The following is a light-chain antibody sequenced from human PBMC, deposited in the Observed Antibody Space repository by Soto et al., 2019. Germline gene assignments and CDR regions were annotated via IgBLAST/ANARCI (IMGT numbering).Light chain of an antibody. CDR2: DAS. J-gene: IGKJ1*01. CDR1: QDIATY. V-gene: IGKV1-33*01. Sequence: DIQMTQSPSSLSASVGNRFTITFHAIQDIATYLNWYQQKPGKAPNLLIYDASNLETGVPSRFSGGGSGTHFTFTISNLQPEDIATYYCQQYDNLPPTWTFGQGTKVDIK. CDR3: QQYDNLPPTWT.